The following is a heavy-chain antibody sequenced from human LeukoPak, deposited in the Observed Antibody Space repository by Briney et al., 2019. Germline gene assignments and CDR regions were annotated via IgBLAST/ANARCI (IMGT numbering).Heavy chain of an antibody. V-gene: IGHV1-46*01. CDR2: INLSGVT. CDR3: ARDRGHRGGNPEAYFDY. D-gene: IGHD4-23*01. J-gene: IGHJ4*02. CDR1: GYTFANYY. Sequence: GASVKVSCKASGYTFANYYMHWVRQAPGQGLEWLGIINLSGVTNYAQNFQDRLTMTRDTSTSTLYMELSSLRSEDTAVYYCARDRGHRGGNPEAYFDYWGQGSLVTVSS.